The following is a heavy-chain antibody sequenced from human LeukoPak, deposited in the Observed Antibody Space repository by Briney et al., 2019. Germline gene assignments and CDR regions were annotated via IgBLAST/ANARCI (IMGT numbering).Heavy chain of an antibody. CDR1: GFTFSSYA. D-gene: IGHD6-13*01. V-gene: IGHV3-23*01. J-gene: IGHJ5*02. Sequence: PGGSLRLSCAAPGFTFSSYAMSSVRQAPGKGLEWVSAISGSGGSTYYADSVKGRFTISRDNSKNTLYLQMNSLRAEDTAVYYCAKGGGGSSWYDWFDPWGQGTLVTVSS. CDR3: AKGGGGSSWYDWFDP. CDR2: ISGSGGST.